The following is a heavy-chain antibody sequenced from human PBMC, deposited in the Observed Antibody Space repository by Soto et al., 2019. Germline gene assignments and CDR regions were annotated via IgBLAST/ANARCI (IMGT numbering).Heavy chain of an antibody. CDR1: GYTFTGYY. V-gene: IGHV1-2*04. D-gene: IGHD2-2*01. Sequence: QVQLVQSGAEVKKPGASVKVSCKASGYTFTGYYMHWVRQAPGQGLEWMGWINPNSGGTNYAQQFQGWVTMTRDTSISTAYMELSRLRSDDTAVYYCARDPLPSSTSCCPTYGMDVWGQGTTVTVSS. CDR3: ARDPLPSSTSCCPTYGMDV. CDR2: INPNSGGT. J-gene: IGHJ6*02.